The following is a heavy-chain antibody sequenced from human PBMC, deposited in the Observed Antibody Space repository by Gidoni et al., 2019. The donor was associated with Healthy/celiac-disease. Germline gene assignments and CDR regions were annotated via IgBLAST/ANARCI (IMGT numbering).Heavy chain of an antibody. CDR3: ARSITMIVGPHYFDY. CDR1: GFTFSSYS. J-gene: IGHJ4*02. D-gene: IGHD3-22*01. CDR2: ISSSSSYI. Sequence: EVQLVESGGGLVKPGGSLRLSCAASGFTFSSYSMNWVRQAPGKGLEWVSSISSSSSYIYYADSVKGLFTISRDNAKNSLYLQMNSLRAEDTAVYYCARSITMIVGPHYFDYWGQGTLVTVSS. V-gene: IGHV3-21*01.